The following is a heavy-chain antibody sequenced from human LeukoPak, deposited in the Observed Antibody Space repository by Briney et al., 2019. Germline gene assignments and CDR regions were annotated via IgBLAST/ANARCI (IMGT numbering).Heavy chain of an antibody. CDR1: GGSFSGYY. J-gene: IGHJ4*02. D-gene: IGHD5-12*01. V-gene: IGHV4-34*01. CDR3: ASGYDYGVVDY. Sequence: SETLSLTCAVYGGSFSGYYWSWIRQPPGKGLGWIGENKQSGSTNYNPSLNSRVTISVDTSKNQFPLKLTSVTAADTAVYYCASGYDYGVVDYWGQGTLVTVSS. CDR2: NKQSGST.